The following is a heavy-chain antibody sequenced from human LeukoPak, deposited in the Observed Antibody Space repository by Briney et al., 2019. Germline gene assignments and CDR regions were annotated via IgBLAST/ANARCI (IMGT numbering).Heavy chain of an antibody. V-gene: IGHV3-30*18. CDR3: AKGEPNILAAASGSEFDY. Sequence: GGSLRLSCAASGFTFSSYGVHWVRQAPGKGLEWVAVISYDGSNKYYADSVKGRFTISRDNSKNTLYLQMNSLRAEDTAVYYCAKGEPNILAAASGSEFDYWGQGTLVTVSS. CDR2: ISYDGSNK. J-gene: IGHJ4*02. CDR1: GFTFSSYG. D-gene: IGHD6-13*01.